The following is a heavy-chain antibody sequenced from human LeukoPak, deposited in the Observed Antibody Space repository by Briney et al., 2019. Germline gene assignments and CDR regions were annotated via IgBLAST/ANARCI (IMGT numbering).Heavy chain of an antibody. CDR1: GGSFSGYY. Sequence: SETLSLTCAVYGGSFSGYYWSWIRQPPGKGLEWIGEINHSGSTNYNPSLKSRVTISVDTSKNQFSLKLSSVTAADTAVYYCARGTSPVRYYYRLGFDPWGQGTLATVSS. D-gene: IGHD3-10*01. J-gene: IGHJ5*02. V-gene: IGHV4-34*01. CDR3: ARGTSPVRYYYRLGFDP. CDR2: INHSGST.